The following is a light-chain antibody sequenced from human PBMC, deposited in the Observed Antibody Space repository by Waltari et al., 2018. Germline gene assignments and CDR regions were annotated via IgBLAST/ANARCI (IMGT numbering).Light chain of an antibody. CDR3: QQGYSYPYS. J-gene: IGKJ2*03. V-gene: IGKV1-39*01. CDR1: QGISSY. CDR2: YAS. Sequence: DIQMSQSPSSLSASVGDRVTITCRASQGISSYLNWYQQKPGKAPKLLIYYASSLAGGVPSRFSGSGSVTEFTLTISSLQPEDFATYYCQQGYSYPYSFGQGTKVEIK.